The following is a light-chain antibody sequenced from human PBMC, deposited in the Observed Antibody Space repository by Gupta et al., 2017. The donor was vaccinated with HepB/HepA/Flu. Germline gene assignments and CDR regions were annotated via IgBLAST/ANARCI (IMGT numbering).Light chain of an antibody. CDR1: SSDIGTYNL. CDR2: DVT. V-gene: IGLV2-23*02. CDR3: CSYTDVDPVL. Sequence: QSALAQPASLSGSPGQSITMSCTGSSSDIGTYNLVSWHQQHPGKAPKLIIYDVTKRPSGISDRFSGSKSGNTASLTISGLQSEDEADYYCCSYTDVDPVLFGGGTKVTVL. J-gene: IGLJ3*02.